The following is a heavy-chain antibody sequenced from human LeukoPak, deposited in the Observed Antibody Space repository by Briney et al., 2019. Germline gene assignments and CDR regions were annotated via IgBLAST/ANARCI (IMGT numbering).Heavy chain of an antibody. V-gene: IGHV4-59*11. Sequence: SETLSLTCTVSGGSISSHYWNWIRQPPGKGQEWIGNIYYRGGTNYNPSLKSRITISVDRSKNQFSLKLSSVTADDTAVYYCAREMGTGYSGYERDNWFDPWGQGTLVTVSS. CDR3: AREMGTGYSGYERDNWFDP. D-gene: IGHD5-12*01. CDR2: IYYRGGT. CDR1: GGSISSHY. J-gene: IGHJ5*02.